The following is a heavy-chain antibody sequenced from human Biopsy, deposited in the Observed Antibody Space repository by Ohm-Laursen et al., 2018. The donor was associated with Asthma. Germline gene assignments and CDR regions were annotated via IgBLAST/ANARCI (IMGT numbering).Heavy chain of an antibody. Sequence: TLSLTCTVSGDSISSGGYYWSWIRQHPGKGLEWIGYIYYSGTTYYNPSLKSRVTISVDTSKNKFSLKLTSVTAADTAVYYCARDRRVRFLEWPPAMDVWGQGTTVTVSS. CDR2: IYYSGTT. J-gene: IGHJ6*02. D-gene: IGHD3-3*01. CDR1: GDSISSGGYY. V-gene: IGHV4-31*03. CDR3: ARDRRVRFLEWPPAMDV.